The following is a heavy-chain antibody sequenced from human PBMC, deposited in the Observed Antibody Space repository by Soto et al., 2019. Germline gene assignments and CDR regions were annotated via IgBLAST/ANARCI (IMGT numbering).Heavy chain of an antibody. CDR3: GALAGVGRNYYYYGMDV. CDR1: GGTFSSYA. J-gene: IGHJ6*02. D-gene: IGHD7-27*01. V-gene: IGHV1-69*06. Sequence: GASVKVSCKASGGTFSSYAISWVRQAPGQGLEWMGGIIPIFGTANYAQKFQGRVTITADKSTSTAYMELSSLRSEDTAVYYCGALAGVGRNYYYYGMDVWGQGTTVTVSS. CDR2: IIPIFGTA.